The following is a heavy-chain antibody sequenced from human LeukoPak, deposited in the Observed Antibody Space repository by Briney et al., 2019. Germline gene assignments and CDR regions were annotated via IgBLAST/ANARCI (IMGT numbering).Heavy chain of an antibody. CDR1: GGTFSSYA. CDR2: IIPIFGTT. D-gene: IGHD2-21*01. V-gene: IGHV1-69*05. Sequence: SVKVSCKASGGTFSSYAISWVRQAPGQGLEWMGGIIPIFGTTNYAQKFQGRVTITTDESTSTAYMELSSLRSEDTAVYYCATASYCGGDCYEYFDYWGQGTLVTVSS. J-gene: IGHJ4*02. CDR3: ATASYCGGDCYEYFDY.